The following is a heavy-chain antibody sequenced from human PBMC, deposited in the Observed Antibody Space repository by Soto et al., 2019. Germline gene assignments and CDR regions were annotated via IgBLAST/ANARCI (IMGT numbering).Heavy chain of an antibody. D-gene: IGHD3-16*01. CDR2: IYYSGST. J-gene: IGHJ4*02. CDR3: AKITRRYFDY. V-gene: IGHV4-59*08. CDR1: GGSISSYY. Sequence: PSETLSLTCTVSGGSISSYYWSWIRQPPGKGLEWIGYIYYSGSTNYNPSLKSRVTISVDTSKNQFSLKLSSVTAADTAVYYCAKITRRYFDYWGQGTLVTVSS.